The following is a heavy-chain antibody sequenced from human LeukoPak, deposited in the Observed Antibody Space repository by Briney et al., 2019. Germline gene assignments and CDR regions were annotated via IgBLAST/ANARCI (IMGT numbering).Heavy chain of an antibody. D-gene: IGHD6-19*01. Sequence: GGSLRLSCAASDFSVSSNYMSWVRQAPGKGLEWVSVIYTGGTIYYADSVKGRSTISRDNSKNMVYLQMNSLRAEDTALYYCAGGQMFTSGGFDTWGQGALVTVSS. CDR2: IYTGGTI. CDR1: DFSVSSNY. V-gene: IGHV3-53*01. CDR3: AGGQMFTSGGFDT. J-gene: IGHJ5*02.